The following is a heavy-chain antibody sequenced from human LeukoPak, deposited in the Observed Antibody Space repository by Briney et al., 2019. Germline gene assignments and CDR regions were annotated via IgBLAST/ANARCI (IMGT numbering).Heavy chain of an antibody. D-gene: IGHD5-12*01. CDR3: ARIYSGYDSHFDY. CDR2: ISGRGGNT. J-gene: IGHJ4*02. V-gene: IGHV3-23*01. Sequence: PGGSLRLSCAASGFTFTNYAMNWVRQAPGKGLEWVSGISGRGGNTYYADSVKGRFTISRDNSKNTLFLQMNSLRAEDTAVYYCARIYSGYDSHFDYWGQGTLVTVSS. CDR1: GFTFTNYA.